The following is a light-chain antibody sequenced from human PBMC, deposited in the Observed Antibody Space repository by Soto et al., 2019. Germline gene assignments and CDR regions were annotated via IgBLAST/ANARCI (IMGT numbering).Light chain of an antibody. CDR2: GAS. CDR1: PSISRY. Sequence: DMQVTQSPSSLSASVGDRVTITCRVSPSISRYLNWYQRKPGKAPRLLIYGASNLQSGVPSRFSGSGSGTDFTLTINTLQPEDVATYSCQETYSDSPNFGGGTKVHI. V-gene: IGKV1-39*01. J-gene: IGKJ4*01. CDR3: QETYSDSPN.